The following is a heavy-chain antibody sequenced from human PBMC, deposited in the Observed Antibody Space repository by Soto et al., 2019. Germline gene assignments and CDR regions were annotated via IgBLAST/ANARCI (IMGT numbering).Heavy chain of an antibody. Sequence: VASVKVSCKTSGYTFTNHGINWVRQAPGQGLEWMGWINPYNANTNYAQKIQGRVTMTTGTSTSTAHMDLRSLTSDDTAVYYCARDRVAGIWGDAFDIWGQGTMVTVSS. D-gene: IGHD3-16*01. CDR2: INPYNANT. V-gene: IGHV1-18*04. J-gene: IGHJ3*02. CDR1: GYTFTNHG. CDR3: ARDRVAGIWGDAFDI.